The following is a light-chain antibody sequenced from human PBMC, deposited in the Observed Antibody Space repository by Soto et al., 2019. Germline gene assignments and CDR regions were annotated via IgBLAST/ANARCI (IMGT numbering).Light chain of an antibody. Sequence: DIQMTQSPSTLSASVGDRVTITCRASQSISSWLAWYQQKPGKAPKLLIYDASGLESGVPSRFSGSGSGTEFTLTISSLQPDDFATYYCQQYNSHSTFGQGTRLEIK. CDR3: QQYNSHST. CDR2: DAS. J-gene: IGKJ5*01. V-gene: IGKV1-5*01. CDR1: QSISSW.